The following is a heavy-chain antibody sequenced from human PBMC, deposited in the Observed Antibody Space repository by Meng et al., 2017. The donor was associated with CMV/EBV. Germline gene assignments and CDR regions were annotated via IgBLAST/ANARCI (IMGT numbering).Heavy chain of an antibody. CDR1: GFTFSSYA. V-gene: IGHV3-30*04. J-gene: IGHJ6*02. D-gene: IGHD2-2*01. CDR3: ARGTRHCSSTSCLNYGMDV. Sequence: GGSLRLSCAASGFTFSSYAMHWVRQAPGKGLEWVAVISYDGSNKYYADSVKGRFTISRDNSKNTLYLQMNSLRAEDTAVYYCARGTRHCSSTSCLNYGMDVWGQGTTVTVSS. CDR2: ISYDGSNK.